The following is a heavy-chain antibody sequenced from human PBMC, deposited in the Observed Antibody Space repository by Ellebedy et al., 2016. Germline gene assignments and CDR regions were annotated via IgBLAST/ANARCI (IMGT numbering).Heavy chain of an antibody. CDR1: GGSFSGYY. CDR3: ARVWTTVTTNWFDP. J-gene: IGHJ5*02. CDR2: INHSGST. Sequence: SETLSLTXAVYGGSFSGYYWSWIRQPPGKGLEWIGEINHSGSTNYNPSLKSRVTISVDTSKNQFSLKLSSVTAADTAVYYCARVWTTVTTNWFDPWGQGTLVTVSS. V-gene: IGHV4-34*01. D-gene: IGHD4-17*01.